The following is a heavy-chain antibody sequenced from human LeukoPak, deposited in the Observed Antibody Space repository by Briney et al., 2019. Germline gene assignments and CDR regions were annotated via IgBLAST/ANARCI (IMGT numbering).Heavy chain of an antibody. D-gene: IGHD1-26*01. CDR2: FDPEDGET. J-gene: IGHJ4*02. V-gene: IGHV1-24*01. CDR1: GYTLTELS. Sequence: ASGKVSSKVYGYTLTELSMHWVRQAPGKGLEWMGGFDPEDGETIYPKKVQGRVTMTEDTTTDTAYMELSSLRSEDTAVYYCATTSFRYIVGAVDYWGQGTLVTGSS. CDR3: ATTSFRYIVGAVDY.